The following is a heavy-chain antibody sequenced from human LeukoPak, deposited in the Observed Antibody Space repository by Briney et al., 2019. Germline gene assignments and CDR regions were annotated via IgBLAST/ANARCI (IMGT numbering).Heavy chain of an antibody. CDR3: AKGSSGWYAEMDV. J-gene: IGHJ6*02. V-gene: IGHV3-48*04. D-gene: IGHD6-19*01. Sequence: GGSLRLSCAASGFTFSSYSMNWVRQAPGKGLEWVSYISSSSSTIYYADSVKGRFTISRDNAKNSLYLQMNSLRAEDTALYYCAKGSSGWYAEMDVWGQGTTVTVSS. CDR2: ISSSSSTI. CDR1: GFTFSSYS.